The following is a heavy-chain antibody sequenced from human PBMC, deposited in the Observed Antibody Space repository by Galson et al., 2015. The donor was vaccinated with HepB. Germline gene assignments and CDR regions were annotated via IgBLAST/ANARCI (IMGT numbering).Heavy chain of an antibody. V-gene: IGHV3-33*08. Sequence: SLRLSCAASGFTFTTYGMHWVRQAPGKGLEWVAFIWYDGNHIYYADSVKGRFTISRDNSNNALHLQMNSLRAEDTAVYYCARDPGLGMFDHWGHGALVTVSS. D-gene: IGHD6-13*01. CDR3: ARDPGLGMFDH. CDR2: IWYDGNHI. J-gene: IGHJ4*03. CDR1: GFTFTTYG.